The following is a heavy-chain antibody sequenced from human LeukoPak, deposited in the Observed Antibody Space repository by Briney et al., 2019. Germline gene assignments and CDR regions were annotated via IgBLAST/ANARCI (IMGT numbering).Heavy chain of an antibody. J-gene: IGHJ3*02. Sequence: SETLSLTCTVSGGSISSGGYYWSWIRQPPGKGLEWIGYIYHSGSTYYNPSLKSRVTISVDRSKNQFSLKLSSVTAADTAVYYCARLAGGPLDAFDIWGQGTMVTVSS. CDR1: GGSISSGGYY. CDR3: ARLAGGPLDAFDI. V-gene: IGHV4-30-2*01. CDR2: IYHSGST. D-gene: IGHD6-25*01.